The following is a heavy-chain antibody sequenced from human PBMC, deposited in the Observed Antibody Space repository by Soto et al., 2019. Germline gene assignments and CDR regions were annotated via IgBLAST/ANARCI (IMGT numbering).Heavy chain of an antibody. CDR1: SGSISSNSW. V-gene: IGHV4-4*02. CDR3: ASREPTTPTRLMDV. CDR2: IYQSATT. Sequence: LSLTCAVSSGSISSNSWWTWVRQPPGKGLEWIGEIYQSATTNYNPSLKSRVTISVDKSNNQISLKLTSVTAADTAVYYCASREPTTPTRLMDVWGKGTTVTVSS. J-gene: IGHJ6*04. D-gene: IGHD2-15*01.